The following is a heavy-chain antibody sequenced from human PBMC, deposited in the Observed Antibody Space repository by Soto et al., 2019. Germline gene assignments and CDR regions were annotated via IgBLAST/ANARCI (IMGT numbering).Heavy chain of an antibody. CDR1: GCSVSDGSYY. CDR2: IYFSGRT. Sequence: SETLSLTFTVPGCSVSDGSYYWNWIRQPPGKGLEWIGYIYFSGRTNYNPSLKSRVTISIDTSKNQFSLKLTSATAADTAVYYCSRGVDFGEEDVWGQGTTVT. J-gene: IGHJ6*02. CDR3: SRGVDFGEEDV. D-gene: IGHD4-17*01. V-gene: IGHV4-61*01.